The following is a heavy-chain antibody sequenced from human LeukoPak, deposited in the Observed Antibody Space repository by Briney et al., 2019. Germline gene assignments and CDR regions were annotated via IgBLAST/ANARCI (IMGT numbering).Heavy chain of an antibody. CDR2: IYYSGST. V-gene: IGHV4-39*01. J-gene: IGHJ6*03. Sequence: SETLSLTCTVSGGSISITSYYGGGIRQPPGKGLEWIGSIYYSGSTSYNPSLRSRVTISVDTSKDQFSLKLSSVAAADTAVYYCARTQYSTSPEGYYYYYMDVWGKGTTLTVSS. CDR1: GGSISITSYY. D-gene: IGHD6-6*01. CDR3: ARTQYSTSPEGYYYYYMDV.